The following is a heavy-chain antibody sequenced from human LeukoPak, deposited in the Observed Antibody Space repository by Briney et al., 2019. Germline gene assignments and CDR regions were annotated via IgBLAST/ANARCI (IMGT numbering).Heavy chain of an antibody. J-gene: IGHJ4*02. V-gene: IGHV3-30*03. CDR2: ISDDGRNK. D-gene: IGHD1-7*01. CDR3: ARGTGTTPDY. Sequence: GGSLRLSCAASGFSFFCYGMHWVRQAPGKGREWVGVISDDGRNKKYADSVKGRFTISRDNSKDTLYLQMNSLRDEDTAVYYCARGTGTTPDYWGQGTLVTVSS. CDR1: GFSFFCYG.